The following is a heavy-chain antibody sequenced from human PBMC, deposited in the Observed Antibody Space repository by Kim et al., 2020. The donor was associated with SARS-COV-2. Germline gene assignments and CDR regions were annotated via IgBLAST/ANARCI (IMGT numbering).Heavy chain of an antibody. J-gene: IGHJ4*02. D-gene: IGHD3-10*01. CDR3: ARGPRGAGSYCFDY. V-gene: IGHV4-39*07. Sequence: TPSLKSRVTISVDTSKNQFSLKLSSVTAADTAVYYCARGPRGAGSYCFDYWGQGTLVTVSS.